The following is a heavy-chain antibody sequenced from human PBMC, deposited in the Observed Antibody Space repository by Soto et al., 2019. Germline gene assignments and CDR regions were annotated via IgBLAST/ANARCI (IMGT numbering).Heavy chain of an antibody. CDR3: TGAESPDTAYFSLY. J-gene: IGHJ4*02. CDR1: GFNFDDFA. CDR2: TGNQTCHETP. D-gene: IGHD2-8*01. V-gene: IGHV3-49*04. Sequence: GLSLRLACSCSGFNFDDFAIKWARQAPGKGIEWVGLTGNQTCHETPEYAAAVKGRLSFSRYTSNGGAYRQMSSLRVDDSAVYYCTGAESPDTAYFSLYWGQGTPVTVAS.